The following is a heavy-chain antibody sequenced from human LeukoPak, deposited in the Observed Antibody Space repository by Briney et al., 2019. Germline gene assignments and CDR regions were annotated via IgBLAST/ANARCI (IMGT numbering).Heavy chain of an antibody. CDR2: ISASGSAI. D-gene: IGHD6-13*01. J-gene: IGHJ6*02. CDR1: GFTFSSYT. V-gene: IGHV3-48*02. Sequence: GGSLRLSCAASGFTFSSYTMKWVRQTPGKGLEWISFISASGSAILYADSVKGRFTISRDNAKNSLYLQMSSLRDDDTAVYYCARIAAGAYGMDVWGQGTTVTVSS. CDR3: ARIAAGAYGMDV.